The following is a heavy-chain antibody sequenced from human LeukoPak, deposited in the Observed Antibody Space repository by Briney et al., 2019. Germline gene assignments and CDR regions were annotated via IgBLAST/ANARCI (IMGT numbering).Heavy chain of an antibody. CDR1: GGTFSSYA. J-gene: IGHJ4*02. V-gene: IGHV1-69*01. CDR2: IIPIFGTA. Sequence: PGASVKVSCKASGGTFSSYAISWVRQAPGQGLEWMGGIIPIFGTANYAQKFQGRVTITADESTSTAYMELSSLRSEDTAVYYCAYSSSSTPYYFDYWGQGTLVTVSS. D-gene: IGHD6-19*01. CDR3: AYSSSSTPYYFDY.